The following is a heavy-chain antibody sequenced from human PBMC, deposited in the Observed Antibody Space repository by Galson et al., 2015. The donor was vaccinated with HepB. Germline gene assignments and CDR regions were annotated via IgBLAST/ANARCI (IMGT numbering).Heavy chain of an antibody. CDR3: ARTIAAAGTYFFDN. CDR2: IDWDDDK. Sequence: PALVKPTQTLTLTCTFSGFSLSTSGMCVSWIRQPPEKALEWLALIDWDDDKYYSTSLKTRLTISKDTSKNQVVLTVTNMDPVDTATYYCARTIAAAGTYFFDNWGQGTLVTVSS. J-gene: IGHJ4*02. CDR1: GFSLSTSGMC. D-gene: IGHD6-13*01. V-gene: IGHV2-70*01.